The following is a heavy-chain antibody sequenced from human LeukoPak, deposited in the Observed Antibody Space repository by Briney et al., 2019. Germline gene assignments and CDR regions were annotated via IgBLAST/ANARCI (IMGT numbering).Heavy chain of an antibody. V-gene: IGHV3-33*01. J-gene: IGHJ5*02. CDR2: IWYDGSNK. D-gene: IGHD2-2*01. CDR3: ARGNTRGYCSSTSCYVGDWFDP. Sequence: PGRSLRLSCAASGFTFSSYCMHWVRQAPGKGLEWGAVIWYDGSNKYYADSVKGRFTISRDNSKNTLYLQMNSLRAEDTAVYYCARGNTRGYCSSTSCYVGDWFDPWGQGTLVTVSS. CDR1: GFTFSSYC.